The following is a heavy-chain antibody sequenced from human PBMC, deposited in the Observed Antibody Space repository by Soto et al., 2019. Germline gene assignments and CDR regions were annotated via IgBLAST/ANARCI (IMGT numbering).Heavy chain of an antibody. V-gene: IGHV3-74*01. CDR1: EFTFSDFW. CDR2: IDSDGSGT. D-gene: IGHD2-15*01. J-gene: IGHJ3*02. CDR3: AREYLYCSGGSCYSDGFDI. Sequence: EVQLVESGGGSVQPGGSLRLSCTASEFTFSDFWMHWVRQAPGKGLVWVSRIDSDGSGTTYADSVKGRFTISRDNAKNTVFLQMNSLRAEDTAVYYCAREYLYCSGGSCYSDGFDIWGQGTMVTVSS.